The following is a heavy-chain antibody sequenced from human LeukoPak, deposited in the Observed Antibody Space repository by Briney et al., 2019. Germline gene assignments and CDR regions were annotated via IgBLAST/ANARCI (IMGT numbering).Heavy chain of an antibody. V-gene: IGHV3-21*01. CDR2: ISSSSSYI. CDR1: RFTFSSYS. J-gene: IGHJ6*03. CDR3: ARGPRFGEDGAYYYYYMDV. D-gene: IGHD3-10*01. Sequence: GGSLRLSCAASRFTFSSYSMNWVRQAPGKGLEWVSSISSSSSYIYYADSVKGRFTISRDNAKNSLYLQMNSLRAEDTAVYYCARGPRFGEDGAYYYYYMDVWGKGTTVTISS.